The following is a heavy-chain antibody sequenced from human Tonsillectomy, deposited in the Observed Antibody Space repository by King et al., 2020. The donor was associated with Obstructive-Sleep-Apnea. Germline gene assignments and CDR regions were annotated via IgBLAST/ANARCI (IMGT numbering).Heavy chain of an antibody. CDR1: GFTLSRYW. J-gene: IGHJ4*02. CDR2: IKSDGIST. V-gene: IGHV3-74*01. Sequence: QLVQSGGGLVQPGGSLRLSCAASGFTLSRYWMHWVRQAPGKGLVWVSGIKSDGISTSYADSVKGRFTISRDNAKNTLYLQMNSLRVEDTAVYYCARELYGDYGVDYWGQGILVTVSS. D-gene: IGHD4-17*01. CDR3: ARELYGDYGVDY.